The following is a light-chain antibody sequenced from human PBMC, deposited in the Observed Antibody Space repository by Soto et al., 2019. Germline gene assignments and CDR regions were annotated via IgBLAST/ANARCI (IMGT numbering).Light chain of an antibody. CDR1: QNINTW. CDR3: HQYYGYPYT. J-gene: IGKJ2*01. V-gene: IGKV1-5*01. CDR2: DAS. Sequence: DIQMTQSPSTLSASIGDRITITCRASQNINTWLAWYQQKPGRAPKVLIYDASILESGVPSRISGSGSGTEFILTISSLQLDDFATYYCHQYYGYPYTFGQGTKLEIK.